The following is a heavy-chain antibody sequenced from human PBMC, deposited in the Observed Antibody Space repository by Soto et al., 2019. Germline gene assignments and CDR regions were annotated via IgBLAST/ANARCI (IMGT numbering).Heavy chain of an antibody. V-gene: IGHV4-31*03. Sequence: PSETLSLTCTVSGDSITTSGDYWSWIRQNPGKGLEWIGYISHTGITDYNPSLNGRLTLSIDTSKNQFSLEMTSVTAADTAVYYCARVSHDYLYGWLDPWGQGIPVTVSS. CDR2: ISHTGIT. D-gene: IGHD4-17*01. CDR3: ARVSHDYLYGWLDP. CDR1: GDSITTSGDY. J-gene: IGHJ5*02.